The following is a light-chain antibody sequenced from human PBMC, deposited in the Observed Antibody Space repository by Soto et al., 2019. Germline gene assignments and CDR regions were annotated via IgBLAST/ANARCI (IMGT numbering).Light chain of an antibody. CDR3: ASLTTTNFV. Sequence: QSVMTQPASVSGYPGQSNTISCTGTSSDVGAYNLVSWYQHLPDKAPKLIISEVTNRPSGVSDRFSGSKSGNTASLTISGLQAEDEADYYCASLTTTNFVYGSGTKVTVL. J-gene: IGLJ1*01. V-gene: IGLV2-14*01. CDR2: EVT. CDR1: SSDVGAYNL.